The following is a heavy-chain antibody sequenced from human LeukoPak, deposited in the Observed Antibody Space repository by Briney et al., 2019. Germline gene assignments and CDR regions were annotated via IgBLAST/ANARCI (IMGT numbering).Heavy chain of an antibody. D-gene: IGHD6-13*01. CDR2: IIPIFGTA. CDR3: ARASIAAAIGYYGMDV. CDR1: GGTFSSYA. J-gene: IGHJ6*02. Sequence: EASVKVSCKASGGTFSSYAISWVRQAPGQGLEWMGGIIPIFGTANYAQKLQGRVTMTTDTSTSTAYMELRSLRSDDTAVYYCARASIAAAIGYYGMDVWGQGTTVTVSS. V-gene: IGHV1-69*05.